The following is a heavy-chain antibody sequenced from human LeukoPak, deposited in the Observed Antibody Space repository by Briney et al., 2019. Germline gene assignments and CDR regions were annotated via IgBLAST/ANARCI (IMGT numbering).Heavy chain of an antibody. D-gene: IGHD3-22*01. CDR2: INGDGSWT. CDR1: GNYW. J-gene: IGHJ4*02. Sequence: PGGSLRLSCAASGNYWMHWVRQAPGKGLLWVSHINGDGSWTNYADSVKGRFTISRDNAKNSLYLQMNSLRAEDTAVYYCASTRMDYYDSSGEFDYWGQGTLVTVSS. CDR3: ASTRMDYYDSSGEFDY. V-gene: IGHV3-74*01.